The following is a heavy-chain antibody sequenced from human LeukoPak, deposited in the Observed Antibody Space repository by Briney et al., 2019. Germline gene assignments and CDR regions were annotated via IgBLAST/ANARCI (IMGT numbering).Heavy chain of an antibody. CDR3: ARDGPYSGPDAFDI. V-gene: IGHV4-59*01. Sequence: SETLSLTCTGSGGSISSYYWSWIRQPPGKGLEWIGNLYYSESTNYNPSLKSRVTISVDTSKNQFSLKVSSVTAADTAVYYCARDGPYSGPDAFDIWGQGTMVTVSS. J-gene: IGHJ3*02. CDR1: GGSISSYY. CDR2: LYYSEST. D-gene: IGHD5-12*01.